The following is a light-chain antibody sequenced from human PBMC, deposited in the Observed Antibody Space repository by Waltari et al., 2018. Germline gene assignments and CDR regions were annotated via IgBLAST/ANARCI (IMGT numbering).Light chain of an antibody. CDR3: ASRGASKV. J-gene: IGLJ2*01. V-gene: IGLV2-8*01. Sequence: QSALTQPPSASGSPGQSATISCTGTSSDVGAYKYVPWYQQPPGKAPKLLIYEVSKRASGVPYRFSGSKSCNTASLTVSGLQAEDEADYYCASRGASKVFGGGTKLTVL. CDR2: EVS. CDR1: SSDVGAYKY.